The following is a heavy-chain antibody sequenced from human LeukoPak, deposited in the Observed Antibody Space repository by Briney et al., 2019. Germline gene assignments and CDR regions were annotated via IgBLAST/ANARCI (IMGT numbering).Heavy chain of an antibody. D-gene: IGHD1/OR15-1a*01. J-gene: IGHJ5*02. CDR1: RFTFSGYW. CDR3: ARDPRNKGFDP. CDR2: ISGDGSGT. V-gene: IGHV3-74*01. Sequence: GGSLRLPCAVSRFTFSGYWMHWARQSPEKGLVWVSCISGDGSGTHYADSVKGRFTISRDNGKNTLYLQMNSLRVDDTAVYYCARDPRNKGFDPWGQGTLVTVSS.